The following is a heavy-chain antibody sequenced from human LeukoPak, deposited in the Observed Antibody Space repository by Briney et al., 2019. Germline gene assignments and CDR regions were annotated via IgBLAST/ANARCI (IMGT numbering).Heavy chain of an antibody. CDR1: GYTFTSYG. D-gene: IGHD5-12*01. CDR3: ARDRGIVATTHFGY. J-gene: IGHJ4*02. V-gene: IGHV1-18*01. Sequence: GASVKVSCKASGYTFTSYGISWVRQAPGQGLEWMGWISAYSGNTNYAQKLQGRVTMTTDTSTSTAYMELRSLRSDDTAVYYCARDRGIVATTHFGYWGQGTLVTVSS. CDR2: ISAYSGNT.